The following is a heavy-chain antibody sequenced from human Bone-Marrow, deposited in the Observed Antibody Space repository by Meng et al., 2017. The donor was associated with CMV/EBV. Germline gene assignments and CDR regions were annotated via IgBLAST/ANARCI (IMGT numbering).Heavy chain of an antibody. CDR1: GGSVSSGSYY. Sequence: SETLSLTCTVSGGSVSSGSYYWTWIRQPPGKGLEWIGYIYYSGSTSYNPSLKSRVTISADTSKDQFSLRLNSVSAADTAVYYCVRVPPGYSYGFGPWGQGILATVSS. CDR2: IYYSGST. V-gene: IGHV4-61*01. D-gene: IGHD5-18*01. CDR3: VRVPPGYSYGFGP. J-gene: IGHJ5*02.